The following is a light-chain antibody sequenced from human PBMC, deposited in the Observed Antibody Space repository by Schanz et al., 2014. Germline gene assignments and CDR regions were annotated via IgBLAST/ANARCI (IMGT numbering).Light chain of an antibody. V-gene: IGKV3-20*01. Sequence: EIVLTQSPGTLSLSPGERATLSCRASQSVNSDYLAWYQQRPGQAPRLLIYGASTRASDFPDRFSGSGSGTDFTLTISNLQSEDFAVYYCQQYNDWPLTFGGGTKVEIK. CDR1: QSVNSDY. J-gene: IGKJ4*01. CDR3: QQYNDWPLT. CDR2: GAS.